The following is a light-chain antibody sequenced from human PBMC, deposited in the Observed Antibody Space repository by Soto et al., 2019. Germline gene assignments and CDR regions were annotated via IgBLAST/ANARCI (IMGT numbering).Light chain of an antibody. J-gene: IGKJ5*01. Sequence: EILMTQSPDTLSVSPGERVTLSCRASRTVRNRLAWYQQRFGQAPRLLIYDASRRATGIPDRFSGSGSGTDFTLTISGLEPEDFAVYYCQQYDSSPPITFGQGTRLEI. CDR1: RTVRNR. CDR2: DAS. V-gene: IGKV3-20*01. CDR3: QQYDSSPPIT.